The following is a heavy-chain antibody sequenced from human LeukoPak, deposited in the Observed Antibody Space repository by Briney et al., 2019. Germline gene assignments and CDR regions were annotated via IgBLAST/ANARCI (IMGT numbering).Heavy chain of an antibody. Sequence: GGSLGLSCAASGFTFSSYSMNWVRQAPGKGLEWVSSISSSSSYIYYADSVKGRFTISRDNAKNSLYLQMNGLRAEDTAVYYCARDLRFGELLNPTAGSYWGQGTLVTVSS. CDR2: ISSSSSYI. V-gene: IGHV3-21*01. J-gene: IGHJ4*02. D-gene: IGHD3-10*01. CDR1: GFTFSSYS. CDR3: ARDLRFGELLNPTAGSY.